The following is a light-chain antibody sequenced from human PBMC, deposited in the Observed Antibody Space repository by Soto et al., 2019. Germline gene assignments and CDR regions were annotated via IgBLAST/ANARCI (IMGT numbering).Light chain of an antibody. CDR2: RSS. CDR1: QSIAMF. CDR3: KPNYSPPLT. Sequence: DIQMTQSPSSLSASVGDTVIITCRASQSIAMFSSWYQQKPGKAPTLLIYRSSTLQNGVPSRFSGSGSGTYFTLTISSLQIEDFATYYGKPNYSPPLTVGGVTKVEMK. J-gene: IGKJ4*01. V-gene: IGKV1-39*01.